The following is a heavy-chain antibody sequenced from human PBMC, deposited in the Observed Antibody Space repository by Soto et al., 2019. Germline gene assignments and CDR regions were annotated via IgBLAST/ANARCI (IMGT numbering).Heavy chain of an antibody. CDR3: ARDGGYDPSYYYYGMDV. D-gene: IGHD5-12*01. CDR2: IIPIFNTA. J-gene: IGHJ6*02. Sequence: QVQLVQSGAEVKKPGSSVKVSCKASGGTFSTYAIGWVRQAPGQGLEWMGGIIPIFNTANYPQKFQGRVTITADASTSTAYMEVSSLRSDDTAVYYCARDGGYDPSYYYYGMDVWGPGTTVIVSS. V-gene: IGHV1-69*01. CDR1: GGTFSTYA.